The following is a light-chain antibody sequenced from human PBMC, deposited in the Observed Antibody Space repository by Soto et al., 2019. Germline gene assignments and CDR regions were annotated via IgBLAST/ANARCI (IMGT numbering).Light chain of an antibody. CDR3: TSYTSTGAPVV. Sequence: QSALTQPASVSGSPGQSITISCTGTSSDVGGYNYVSWYQHHPGKAPELIIYGVTNRPSGASLRFSGSKSGNTASLTISGLQAEDEADDYCTSYTSTGAPVVFGGGTKVTVL. CDR1: SSDVGGYNY. J-gene: IGLJ2*01. CDR2: GVT. V-gene: IGLV2-14*03.